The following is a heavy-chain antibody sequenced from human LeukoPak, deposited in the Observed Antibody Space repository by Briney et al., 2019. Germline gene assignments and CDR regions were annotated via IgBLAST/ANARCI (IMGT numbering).Heavy chain of an antibody. V-gene: IGHV4-61*02. D-gene: IGHD5-12*01. CDR3: ARDGGYSSRYFDY. CDR2: IYTSRST. Sequence: PSQTLSLTCTVSGGSISSGDYFWTWIRQPPGKGLEWIGRIYTSRSTNYNPSLKSRVTISVDTSKNQFSLNLSSVTAADTAVYYCARDGGYSSRYFDYWGQGTLVTVSS. CDR1: GGSISSGDYF. J-gene: IGHJ4*02.